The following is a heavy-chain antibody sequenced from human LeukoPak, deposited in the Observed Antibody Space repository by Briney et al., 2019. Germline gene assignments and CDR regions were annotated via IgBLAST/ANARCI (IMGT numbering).Heavy chain of an antibody. V-gene: IGHV3-21*01. D-gene: IGHD3-22*01. J-gene: IGHJ4*02. CDR3: ARDMGITMIVVVSALDY. CDR2: ISSSSSYI. Sequence: PGGSLRLSCAASRFTFSSYSMNWVRQAPGKGLEWVSSISSSSSYIYYADSVKGRFTISRDNAKNSLYLQMNSLRAEDTAVYYCARDMGITMIVVVSALDYWGQGTLVTVSS. CDR1: RFTFSSYS.